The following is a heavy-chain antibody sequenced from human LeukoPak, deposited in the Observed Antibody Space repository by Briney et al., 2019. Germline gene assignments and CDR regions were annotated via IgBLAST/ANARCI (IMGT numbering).Heavy chain of an antibody. CDR2: IYYSGST. CDR3: ARYCSSTSCYDWFDP. J-gene: IGHJ5*02. Sequence: SETLSLTCTVSGVSVSSGSYYWSWIRQPPGKGLEWIGYIYYSGSTYYNPSLKSRVTISVDTSKNQFSLKLSSVTAADTAVYYCARYCSSTSCYDWFDPWGQGTLVTVSS. V-gene: IGHV4-30-4*08. CDR1: GVSVSSGSYY. D-gene: IGHD2-2*01.